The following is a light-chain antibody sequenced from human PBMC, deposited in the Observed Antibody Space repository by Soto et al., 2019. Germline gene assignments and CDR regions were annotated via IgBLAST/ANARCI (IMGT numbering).Light chain of an antibody. V-gene: IGKV3-15*01. CDR2: NSF. Sequence: EIVMTQSPATLSGSPGERATLSCRASQSVRTNLAWYQQKPGQPPRLLIYNSFIRATGVSAKFSGSGSGTDFTLTINSLQSEDFAVYYCQHCQPYGDSPPLTFGGGTKVEIK. CDR1: QSVRTN. J-gene: IGKJ4*01. CDR3: QHCQPYGDSPPLT.